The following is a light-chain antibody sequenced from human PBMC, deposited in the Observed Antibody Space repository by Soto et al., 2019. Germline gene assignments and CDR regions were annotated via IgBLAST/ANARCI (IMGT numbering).Light chain of an antibody. CDR1: SSDVGGYNY. Sequence: QSVLTQPASVSGSPGQSITISCTGTSSDVGGYNYVSWYQQHPGKVPKLIIYDVTNRPSGASDRFFGSKSGNTASLTISGLQAEDEDDYYCSSYTSSRTLVFGGGTKLTVL. CDR3: SSYTSSRTLV. J-gene: IGLJ2*01. CDR2: DVT. V-gene: IGLV2-14*03.